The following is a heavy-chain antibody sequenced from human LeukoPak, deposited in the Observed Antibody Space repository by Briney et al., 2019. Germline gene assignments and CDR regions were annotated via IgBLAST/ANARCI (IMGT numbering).Heavy chain of an antibody. CDR2: INHSGST. D-gene: IGHD3-3*01. J-gene: IGHJ4*02. V-gene: IGHV4-34*01. CDR1: GVSFSGYY. CDR3: ARASYYDFWS. Sequence: PSETLSLTCAVYGVSFSGYYWSWIRQPPGKGPEWIGEINHSGSTNYNPSLKSRVTISVDTSKNQFSLKLSSVTAADTAVYYCARASYYDFWSWGQGTLVTVSS.